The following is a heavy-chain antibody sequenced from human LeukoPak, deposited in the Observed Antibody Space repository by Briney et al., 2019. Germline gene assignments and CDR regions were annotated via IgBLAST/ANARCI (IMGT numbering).Heavy chain of an antibody. CDR2: IKGIGPTT. CDR1: GFTSSDYY. Sequence: PGGSLRLSCAASGFTSSDYYMSWIRQAPGKGLEWVSTIKGIGPTTYYADSLKGRFTISRDNAKNSLFLQMSSLRADDTAIYYCARAGELRYMDVWGKGTAVTVSS. J-gene: IGHJ6*03. D-gene: IGHD3-16*01. V-gene: IGHV3-11*04. CDR3: ARAGELRYMDV.